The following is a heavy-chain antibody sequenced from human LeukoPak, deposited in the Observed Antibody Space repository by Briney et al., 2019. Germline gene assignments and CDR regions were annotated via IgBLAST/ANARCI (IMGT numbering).Heavy chain of an antibody. V-gene: IGHV1-18*01. CDR3: VRLPLGYCSSTSCLD. CDR1: GYNFNTYG. J-gene: IGHJ4*02. Sequence: ASVKVSCEASGYNFNTYGISWVRQAPGQGLEWMGWISSSTGNTKYAQKLQDRVTMTTDTSTSTAYLYLRNLRSDDTAVYYCVRLPLGYCSSTSCLDWGQGTLVTVSS. CDR2: ISSSTGNT. D-gene: IGHD2-2*01.